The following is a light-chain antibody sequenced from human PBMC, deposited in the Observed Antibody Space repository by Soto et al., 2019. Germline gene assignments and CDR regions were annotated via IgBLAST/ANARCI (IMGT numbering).Light chain of an antibody. CDR2: GAS. J-gene: IGKJ5*01. Sequence: EIVLTQSPGTLSFSPSQRATLSCGASQSVSSRLAWYQQKPGQAPRLLISGASSRATGIPDRFSGSGSATDFTLTISRLEPEDFALYYCQQYGSSPITFGQGTRLEIK. CDR3: QQYGSSPIT. CDR1: QSVSSR. V-gene: IGKV3-20*01.